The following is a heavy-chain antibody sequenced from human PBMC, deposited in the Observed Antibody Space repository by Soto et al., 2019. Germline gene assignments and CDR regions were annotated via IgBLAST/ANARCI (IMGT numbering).Heavy chain of an antibody. V-gene: IGHV4-59*01. D-gene: IGHD3-10*01. Sequence: SETLSLTCTVSGGSISTYYWSWIRQPPGKGLEWIGYIYYSGSTYYNPSLKSRVTMSVDTSRNQLLLQLNSVTAADTAVYYCARESAGSHKNNWFEPWGQGTLVTVSS. CDR3: ARESAGSHKNNWFEP. CDR1: GGSISTYY. J-gene: IGHJ5*02. CDR2: IYYSGST.